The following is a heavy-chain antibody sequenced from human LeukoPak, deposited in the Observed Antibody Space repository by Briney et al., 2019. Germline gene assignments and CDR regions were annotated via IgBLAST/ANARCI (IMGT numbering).Heavy chain of an antibody. CDR1: GGSFSGYY. J-gene: IGHJ3*02. Sequence: SETLSLTCAVYGGSFSGYYWSWIRQPPGKGLEWIGEINHSGSTNYNSSLKSRVTISVDTSKNQFSLKLSSVTAADTAVYYCARLGVEGAFDIWDQGTMVTVSS. V-gene: IGHV4-34*01. CDR2: INHSGST. D-gene: IGHD5-24*01. CDR3: ARLGVEGAFDI.